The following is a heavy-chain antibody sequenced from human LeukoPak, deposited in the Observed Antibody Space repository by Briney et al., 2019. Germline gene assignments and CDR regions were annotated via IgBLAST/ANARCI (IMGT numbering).Heavy chain of an antibody. Sequence: SQTLSLTCAISGDSVSSNSVTWNWIRQSPSRGLEWLGRTYYRSTWYNDYAVSVKSRVTINPDTPKNQFSLQLNSVTPEDTAVYYCAREGRYYGDYFDYWGQGTLDTVSS. D-gene: IGHD3-3*01. V-gene: IGHV6-1*01. CDR1: GDSVSSNSVT. CDR3: AREGRYYGDYFDY. CDR2: TYYRSTWYN. J-gene: IGHJ4*02.